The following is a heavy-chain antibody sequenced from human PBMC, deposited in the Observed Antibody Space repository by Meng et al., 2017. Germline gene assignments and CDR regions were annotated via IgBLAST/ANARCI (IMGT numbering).Heavy chain of an antibody. CDR1: GGSVSSASYY. J-gene: IGHJ6*02. CDR3: ARDTPDHYYYDSSGRYYYGMDV. CDR2: IYYSGST. D-gene: IGHD3-22*01. Sequence: SETLSLTCTVSGGSVSSASYYWSWIRQPPGKGLEWIGYIYYSGSTNYNPSLKSRVTISVDTSKNQFSLKLSSVTAADTAVYYCARDTPDHYYYDSSGRYYYGMDVWGQGTKVTSP. V-gene: IGHV4-61*01.